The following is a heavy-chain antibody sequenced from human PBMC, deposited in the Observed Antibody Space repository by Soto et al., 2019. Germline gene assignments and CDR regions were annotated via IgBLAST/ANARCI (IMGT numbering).Heavy chain of an antibody. V-gene: IGHV1-8*01. CDR1: GYTFTNYD. CDR3: ARGGYVASFPSYPYYMAV. J-gene: IGHJ6*03. D-gene: IGHD2-2*01. Sequence: QVQLVQSGAEVRKPGASVKVSCKASGYTFTNYDINWVRQAPGEGLEWMGWMNPNSGNRGFGQKFQGRVNMPSNTSISTAYMELTSRTSDDTAVYFCARGGYVASFPSYPYYMAVWGEGTTVTVSS. CDR2: MNPNSGNR.